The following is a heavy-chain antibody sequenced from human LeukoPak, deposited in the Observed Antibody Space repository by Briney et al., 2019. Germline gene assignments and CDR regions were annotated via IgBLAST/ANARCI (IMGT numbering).Heavy chain of an antibody. V-gene: IGHV1-18*01. CDR2: ISAYNGNR. Sequence: ASVKVSCKASGYTFTSYGISWVRQAPGPGLERMGWISAYNGNRNYAQKLQGRVTITTDTSTSTAHLELRSLRCGDEAVEYYGRLTMVVINWFDPWGQGTLVTVSS. J-gene: IGHJ5*02. CDR1: GYTFTSYG. D-gene: IGHD4/OR15-4a*01. CDR3: GRLTMVVINWFDP.